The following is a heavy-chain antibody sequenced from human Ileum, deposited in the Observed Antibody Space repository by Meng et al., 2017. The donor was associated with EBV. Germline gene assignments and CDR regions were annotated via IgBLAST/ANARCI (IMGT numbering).Heavy chain of an antibody. Sequence: QVQLTQSGPGRVRPSEPLSLPCTVSGASVTSSGYYWSWLRQSPGKGLEWLGYVNYNGDSTYNPSLKSRVTIFIDTSKKQFYLNLTSATAADTAIYYCARDLRVGGAFDYWGQGTLVTVSS. V-gene: IGHV4-61*08. CDR2: VNYNGDS. J-gene: IGHJ4*02. CDR3: ARDLRVGGAFDY. CDR1: GASVTSSGYY. D-gene: IGHD1-26*01.